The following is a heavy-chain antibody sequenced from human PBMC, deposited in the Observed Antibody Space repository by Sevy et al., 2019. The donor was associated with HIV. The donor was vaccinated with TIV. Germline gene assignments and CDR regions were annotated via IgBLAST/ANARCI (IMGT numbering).Heavy chain of an antibody. D-gene: IGHD6-19*01. CDR3: AYSTGWYEPFDS. J-gene: IGHJ4*02. CDR2: IYSSGST. CDR1: GGSISSTSYY. Sequence: GSLRLSCTVSGGSISSTSYYWGWIRQPPGEGLEWLGSIYSSGSTYYNPSLRSRVTMSVDTSKNQFSLKLSSVTAADTAVYYCAYSTGWYEPFDSWGQGTLVTV. V-gene: IGHV4-39*01.